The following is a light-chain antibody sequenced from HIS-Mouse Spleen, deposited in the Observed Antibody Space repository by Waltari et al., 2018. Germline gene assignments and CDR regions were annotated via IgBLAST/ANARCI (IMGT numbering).Light chain of an antibody. V-gene: IGKV4-1*01. CDR2: WAS. J-gene: IGKJ4*01. Sequence: DIVMTQSPDSLAVSLGERATINCKSSQSVLYSSNNKNYLAWYQQKPGQPPKLLIYWASTRESGVPDRFSCSGSWTDFTLTISSLQAEDVAVYYCQQYYSTPPFGGGTKVEIK. CDR3: QQYYSTPP. CDR1: QSVLYSSNNKNY.